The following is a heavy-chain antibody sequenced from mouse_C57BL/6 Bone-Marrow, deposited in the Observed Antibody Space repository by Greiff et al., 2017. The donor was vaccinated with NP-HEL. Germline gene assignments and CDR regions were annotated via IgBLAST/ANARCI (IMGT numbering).Heavy chain of an antibody. V-gene: IGHV1-81*01. J-gene: IGHJ3*01. CDR3: AKRGYGSGAWFAY. CDR2: IYPRSGNT. Sequence: VMLVESGAELARPGASVKLSCKASGYTFTSYGISWVKQRTGQGLEWIGEIYPRSGNTYYNEKFKGKATLTADKSSSTAYMELRSLTSEDSAVYFCAKRGYGSGAWFAYWGQGTLVTVSA. D-gene: IGHD1-1*01. CDR1: GYTFTSYG.